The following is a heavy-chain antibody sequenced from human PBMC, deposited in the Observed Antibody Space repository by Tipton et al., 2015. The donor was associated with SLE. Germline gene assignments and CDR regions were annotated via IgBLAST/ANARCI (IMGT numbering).Heavy chain of an antibody. CDR3: ASRIAPAARGYYYYGMDV. CDR2: INHSGST. D-gene: IGHD6-13*01. CDR1: GGSFSGYY. V-gene: IGHV4-34*01. Sequence: TLSLTCAVYGGSFSGYYWSWIRQPPGKGLEWIGEINHSGSTNYNPSLKGRVTISVDTSKNQFSLKLSSVTAADTAVYFCASRIAPAARGYYYYGMDVWGQGTTVTVSS. J-gene: IGHJ6*02.